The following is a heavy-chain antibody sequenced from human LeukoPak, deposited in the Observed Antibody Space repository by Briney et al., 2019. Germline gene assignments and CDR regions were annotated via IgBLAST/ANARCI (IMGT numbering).Heavy chain of an antibody. D-gene: IGHD3-3*01. Sequence: SETLSLTCAVYGGSFSGYYWSWIRQPPGKGLEWIGEINHSGSTNYNPSLKSRVTISVGTSKNQFSLKLSSVTAADTAVYYCARGRLRDYDFWSGYQSSSYYFDYWGQGTLVTVSS. CDR1: GGSFSGYY. CDR3: ARGRLRDYDFWSGYQSSSYYFDY. V-gene: IGHV4-34*01. CDR2: INHSGST. J-gene: IGHJ4*02.